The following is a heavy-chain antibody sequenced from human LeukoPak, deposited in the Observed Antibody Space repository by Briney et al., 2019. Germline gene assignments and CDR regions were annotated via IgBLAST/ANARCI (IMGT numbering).Heavy chain of an antibody. D-gene: IGHD4-23*01. J-gene: IGHJ6*02. Sequence: ASVKVSCKASGYTFTGYYMHWVRQAPGQGLEWMGWINPNSGGTNYAKKFQGWVTITRDTSISTAYMELSRLRSDDTAVYYCARGEGYGGIYGMDVWGQGTTVTVSS. V-gene: IGHV1-2*04. CDR2: INPNSGGT. CDR1: GYTFTGYY. CDR3: ARGEGYGGIYGMDV.